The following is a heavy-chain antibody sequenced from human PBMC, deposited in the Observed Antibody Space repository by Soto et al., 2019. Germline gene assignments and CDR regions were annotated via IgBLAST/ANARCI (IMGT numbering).Heavy chain of an antibody. Sequence: QVQLLQSGAEGKKPGASVKVSCKASGYTFTHYDINWVRQAPGHGLEWMGWMNPNSGNTAYAQKFQGRVTMTRTTTISTAYLEVRSLASEARATYYCARAHDNGDTGRSFAPWGQGTLATVSP. J-gene: IGHJ5*02. CDR1: GYTFTHYD. CDR2: MNPNSGNT. V-gene: IGHV1-8*01. CDR3: ARAHDNGDTGRSFAP. D-gene: IGHD4-17*01.